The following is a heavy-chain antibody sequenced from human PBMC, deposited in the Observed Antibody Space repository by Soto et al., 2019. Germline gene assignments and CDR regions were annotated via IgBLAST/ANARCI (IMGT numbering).Heavy chain of an antibody. CDR2: IYHTGNA. V-gene: IGHV4-39*01. CDR1: GDSISNSRFY. Sequence: SETLSLTCSVSGDSISNSRFYWAWIRQPPGEGLEWIGSIYHTGNAYYNPSLKSRVTISVDTSKNQFSLKLTSVTAADAALYYCARDFFDSSDYTTNWLDPWGQRTLVTVSS. J-gene: IGHJ5*02. CDR3: ARDFFDSSDYTTNWLDP. D-gene: IGHD3-22*01.